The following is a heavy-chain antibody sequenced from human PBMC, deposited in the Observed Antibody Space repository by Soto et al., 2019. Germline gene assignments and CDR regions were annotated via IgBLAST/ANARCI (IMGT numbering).Heavy chain of an antibody. CDR2: IYHTGST. D-gene: IGHD4-4*01. Sequence: QVQLQESGPGLVKPSQTLSLTCTISGASISGGDWFSSWIRQPPGKGLEWLGYIYHTGSTSYSPSLKSRLLISVDTSKNQVSLQLDSVTAADTAVYFCARTVLSDFDYWGQGIRVAVSS. CDR1: GASISGGDWF. CDR3: ARTVLSDFDY. J-gene: IGHJ4*02. V-gene: IGHV4-30-4*01.